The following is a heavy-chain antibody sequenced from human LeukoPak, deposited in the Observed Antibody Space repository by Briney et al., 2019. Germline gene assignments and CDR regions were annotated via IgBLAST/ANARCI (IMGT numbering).Heavy chain of an antibody. CDR3: ARGVAGHQEYYYYYYMDV. V-gene: IGHV1-3*01. CDR1: GYSFTNHD. CDR2: INPDNGNT. D-gene: IGHD6-19*01. Sequence: VASVKVSCKASGYSFTNHDMHWVRQAPGQRLEWMGCINPDNGNTKYSQEFQGRVTITRDTSASTAYMDLRSLRSDDTAVYYYARGVAGHQEYYYYYYMDVWGKGTTVTVSS. J-gene: IGHJ6*03.